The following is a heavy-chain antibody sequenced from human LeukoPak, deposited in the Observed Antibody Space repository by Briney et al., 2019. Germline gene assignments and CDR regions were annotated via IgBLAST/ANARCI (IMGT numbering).Heavy chain of an antibody. CDR3: AKVASLCTSTSCVRGGFDY. J-gene: IGHJ4*02. D-gene: IGHD2-2*01. V-gene: IGHV3-23*01. CDR2: LSGSGGNT. CDR1: EFTFSSHA. Sequence: GGSLRLSCTASEFTFSSHAMSWTRQAPGKWLEWVTALSGSGGNTYYTDSVKGRFTISRDNSKNTLYLQMNSLSAEDTAKYYCAKVASLCTSTSCVRGGFDYWGQGTLVTVSS.